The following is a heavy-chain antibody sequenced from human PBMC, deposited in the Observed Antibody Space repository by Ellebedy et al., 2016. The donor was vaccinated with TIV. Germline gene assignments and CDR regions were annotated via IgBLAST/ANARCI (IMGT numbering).Heavy chain of an antibody. D-gene: IGHD2-15*01. J-gene: IGHJ6*02. Sequence: MPSQTLSLTCTVSGDSIPSYYWRWIRQPPGKGLEWIGYIYYSGSTYYNPSLKSRVTISVDTSKNQFSLKLSSVTAADTAVYYCARDHGGGSPLDVWGQGTTVTVSS. V-gene: IGHV4-31*03. CDR3: ARDHGGGSPLDV. CDR2: IYYSGST. CDR1: GDSIPSYY.